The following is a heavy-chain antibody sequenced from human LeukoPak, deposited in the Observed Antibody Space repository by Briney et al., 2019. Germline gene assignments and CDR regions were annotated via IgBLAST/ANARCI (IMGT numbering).Heavy chain of an antibody. CDR1: GFKFGDYA. CDR3: TRLRGGYFDS. J-gene: IGHJ4*02. CDR2: IRSNVFGGTT. V-gene: IGHV3-49*04. D-gene: IGHD3-16*01. Sequence: GSLRLSCTTSGFKFGDYAMSWVRPVPGKGLEWVGLIRSNVFGGTTEYAAPVKGRFSFSRDDSKNIVYLQMNSLKSEDTALYYCTRLRGGYFDSWGQGTRVTVSS.